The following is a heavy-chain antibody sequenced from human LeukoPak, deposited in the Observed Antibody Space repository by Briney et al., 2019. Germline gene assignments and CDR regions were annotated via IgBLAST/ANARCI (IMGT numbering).Heavy chain of an antibody. D-gene: IGHD4-23*01. V-gene: IGHV3-74*01. Sequence: GGSLRLSCAASGFTFSSYWMNWVRQAPGKGLVWVSRIASDGSSTTYADSVKGRFSISRDNAKNTLYLQMNSLRVEDTAVYYCARGRPHGNDYWGQGTLVTVSS. CDR3: ARGRPHGNDY. CDR2: IASDGSST. J-gene: IGHJ4*02. CDR1: GFTFSSYW.